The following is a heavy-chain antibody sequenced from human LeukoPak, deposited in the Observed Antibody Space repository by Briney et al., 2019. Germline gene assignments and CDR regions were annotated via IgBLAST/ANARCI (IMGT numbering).Heavy chain of an antibody. CDR1: GFTFSSYA. Sequence: PGGSLRLSCAASGFTFSSYAMSWVRQAPGKGLEWVSAISGSGGSTYYADSVKGRFTISRDNSKNTLYLQMNSLRAEDTAVYYCAKDPGGQWLVHGTAEYFQHWGQGTLVTVSS. D-gene: IGHD6-19*01. CDR3: AKDPGGQWLVHGTAEYFQH. V-gene: IGHV3-23*01. CDR2: ISGSGGST. J-gene: IGHJ1*01.